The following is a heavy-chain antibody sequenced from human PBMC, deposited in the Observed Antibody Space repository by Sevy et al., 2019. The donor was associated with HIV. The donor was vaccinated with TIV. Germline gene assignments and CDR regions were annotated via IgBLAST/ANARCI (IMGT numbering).Heavy chain of an antibody. D-gene: IGHD5-12*01. CDR2: IHYTGSA. CDR1: GGSISSYY. CDR3: TRAPPVRSGDDSLNWFDP. J-gene: IGHJ5*02. Sequence: SETLSLTCTVSGGSISSYYWSWIRQPPGKGLEYIGYIHYTGSANYNPSLKSRVTISVDTSKNQFSLKLSSVTAADTAVYCCTRAPPVRSGDDSLNWFDPWGQGSLVTVSS. V-gene: IGHV4-59*01.